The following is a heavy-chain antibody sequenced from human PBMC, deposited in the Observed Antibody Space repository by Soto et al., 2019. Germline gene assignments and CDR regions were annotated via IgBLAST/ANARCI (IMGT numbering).Heavy chain of an antibody. J-gene: IGHJ6*03. CDR1: GGSISSGGYY. D-gene: IGHD3-3*01. Sequence: SETLSLTCTVSGGSISSGGYYWSWIRQHPGKGLEWIGYIYYSGSTYYNPSLKSRVTISVDTSKNQFSLKLSSVTAADTAVYYCARGLGSGYYTGYYYYYMDVWGKGTTVTVSS. V-gene: IGHV4-31*03. CDR3: ARGLGSGYYTGYYYYYMDV. CDR2: IYYSGST.